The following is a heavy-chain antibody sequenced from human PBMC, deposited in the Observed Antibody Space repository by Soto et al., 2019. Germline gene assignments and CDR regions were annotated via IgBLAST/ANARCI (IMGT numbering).Heavy chain of an antibody. V-gene: IGHV4-34*01. J-gene: IGHJ5*02. CDR3: ARDARLLRFLKNNWFDP. D-gene: IGHD5-12*01. Sequence: PSETLSLTCAVYGGSFSGYYWSWIRQPPGKGLEWIGEINHSGSTNYNPSLKSRVTISVDTSKNQFSLKLSSVTAADTAVYYCARDARLLRFLKNNWFDPWGQGSLVTVSS. CDR2: INHSGST. CDR1: GGSFSGYY.